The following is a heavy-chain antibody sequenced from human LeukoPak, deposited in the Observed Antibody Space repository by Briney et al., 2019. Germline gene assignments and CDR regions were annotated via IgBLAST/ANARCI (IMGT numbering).Heavy chain of an antibody. CDR3: ARDLRAGGTWSYGVYFDL. J-gene: IGHJ2*01. V-gene: IGHV3-21*01. CDR1: GFTFSSYS. D-gene: IGHD4-17*01. CDR2: ISSSSSYM. Sequence: GGSLRLSCAASGFTFSSYSMNWVRQAPGKGLEWVSSISSSSSYMYYADSVKGRFTISRDNAKNSLYLQMNSLRAEDTAVYYCARDLRAGGTWSYGVYFDLWGRGTLVTVSS.